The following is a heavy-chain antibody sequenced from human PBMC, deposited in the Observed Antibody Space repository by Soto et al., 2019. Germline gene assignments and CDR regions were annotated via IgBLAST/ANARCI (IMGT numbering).Heavy chain of an antibody. CDR2: IHGGGDST. V-gene: IGHV3-23*01. D-gene: IGHD1-26*01. CDR1: GFTFSNYA. Sequence: EVQVLESGGGLVQPGGSLRLSCAASGFTFSNYAMSWVRQAPGKGLEWVSTIHGGGDSTHYTDSVKGRFTISRDNSRNTLFLQMNSLRAEDTAVYYCAKNRGSGSYTNWNFDVWGRGTLVTVYS. J-gene: IGHJ2*01. CDR3: AKNRGSGSYTNWNFDV.